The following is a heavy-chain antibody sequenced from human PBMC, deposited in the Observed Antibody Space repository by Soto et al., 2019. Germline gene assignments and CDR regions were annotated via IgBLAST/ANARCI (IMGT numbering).Heavy chain of an antibody. CDR2: IIPILGIA. J-gene: IGHJ4*02. D-gene: IGHD3-22*01. CDR3: ASRYDSSDY. Sequence: QVQLVQSGAEVKKPGSSVKVSCKASGGTFSSYTISWVRQAPGQGLEWMGRIIPILGIANYGQKFQGRVTITADKPTSTAYMGVSSLRSEDTAVYYCASRYDSSDYWGQGTLVTVSS. CDR1: GGTFSSYT. V-gene: IGHV1-69*02.